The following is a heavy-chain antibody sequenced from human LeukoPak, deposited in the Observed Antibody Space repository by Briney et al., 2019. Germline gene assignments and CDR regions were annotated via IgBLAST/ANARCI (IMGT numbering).Heavy chain of an antibody. Sequence: SETLSLTCTVSGGSITDYHWIWIRQPAGKGLEWIGRLYTSGSTNYNPSLKSRVSMSVDTSKKQFSLRLSSVTAGDTAIYYCASDYFDRTGYYGFIYWGQGSLVTISS. V-gene: IGHV4-4*07. CDR1: GGSITDYH. D-gene: IGHD3-22*01. J-gene: IGHJ4*02. CDR2: LYTSGST. CDR3: ASDYFDRTGYYGFIY.